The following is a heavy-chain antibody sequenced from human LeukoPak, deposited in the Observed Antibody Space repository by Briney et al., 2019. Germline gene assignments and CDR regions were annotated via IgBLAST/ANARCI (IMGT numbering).Heavy chain of an antibody. D-gene: IGHD3-22*01. V-gene: IGHV1-69*04. Sequence: SVKVSCKASGGTFSSYAISWVRQAPGQGLEWMGRIIPILGIANYAQKFQGRVTITADKSTSTAYMEPSSLRSEDTAVYYCARSWGTAYYYDSSGLPNWFDPWGQGTLVTVSS. CDR2: IIPILGIA. CDR1: GGTFSSYA. CDR3: ARSWGTAYYYDSSGLPNWFDP. J-gene: IGHJ5*02.